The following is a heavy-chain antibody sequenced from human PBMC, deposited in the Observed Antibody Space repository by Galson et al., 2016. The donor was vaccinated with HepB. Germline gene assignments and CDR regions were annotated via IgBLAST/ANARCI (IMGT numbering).Heavy chain of an antibody. Sequence: SLRLSCAGSGFSLRLFAMTWVRQAPGKGLEWVSSINGGTNFKYYAASVKGRFSISRDNAHDSLFLQMDSLRAEDTAVYYCARDLWVDSDDYFGEGFDLWGHGTTVSVSS. V-gene: IGHV3-21*01. CDR3: ARDLWVDSDDYFGEGFDL. CDR2: INGGTNFK. CDR1: GFSLRLFA. J-gene: IGHJ3*01. D-gene: IGHD4-17*01.